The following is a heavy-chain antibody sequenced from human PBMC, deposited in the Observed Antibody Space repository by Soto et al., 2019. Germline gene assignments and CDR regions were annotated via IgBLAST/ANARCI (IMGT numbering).Heavy chain of an antibody. V-gene: IGHV3-48*01. CDR2: ISISSSTI. CDR3: ASAPGSPGDYYYYGMDV. CDR1: GFTFSSYS. J-gene: IGHJ6*02. D-gene: IGHD1-26*01. Sequence: EVQLVESGGGLVQPGGSLRLSCAASGFTFSSYSMNWVRQAPGKGLEWVSYISISSSTIYYADSVKGRFTISRDNAKNSLYLQMNSLRAEDTAVYYCASAPGSPGDYYYYGMDVWGQGTTVTVSS.